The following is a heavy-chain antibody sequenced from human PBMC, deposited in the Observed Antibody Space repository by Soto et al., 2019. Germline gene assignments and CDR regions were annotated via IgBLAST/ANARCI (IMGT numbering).Heavy chain of an antibody. CDR1: GFTFSSYW. CDR3: ARDATYAMDV. Sequence: GGSLRLSCAASGFTFSSYWMHWVRQPPGKGLVWVSRINSDGSSTTYADSVKGRFTISGDVAKNTLYLQMNSLRAEDTAVYYCARDATYAMDVWGHGTTVTVSS. J-gene: IGHJ6*02. CDR2: INSDGSST. V-gene: IGHV3-74*01.